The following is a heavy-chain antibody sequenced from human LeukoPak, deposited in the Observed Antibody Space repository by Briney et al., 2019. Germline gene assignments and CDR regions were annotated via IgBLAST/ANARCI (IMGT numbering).Heavy chain of an antibody. CDR1: GGSISSGDYY. D-gene: IGHD4-17*01. J-gene: IGHJ4*02. CDR3: ARGQDGDYRRDHGHDY. CDR2: IYYSGGT. V-gene: IGHV4-30-4*08. Sequence: SETLSLTCTVSGGSISSGDYYWSWIRQPPGKGLEWIGYIYYSGGTYYNPSLKSRVTISVDRSKNQFSLKLSSVTAADTAVYYCARGQDGDYRRDHGHDYWGQGTLVTVSS.